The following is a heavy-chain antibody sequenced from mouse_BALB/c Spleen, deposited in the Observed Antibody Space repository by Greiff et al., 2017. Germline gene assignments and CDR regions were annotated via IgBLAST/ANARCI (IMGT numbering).Heavy chain of an antibody. J-gene: IGHJ3*01. CDR2: ISSGGST. D-gene: IGHD2-3*01. V-gene: IGHV5-6-5*01. Sequence: EVMLVESGGGLVKPGGSLKLSCAASGFTFSSYAMSWVRQTPEKRLEWVASISSGGSTYYPDSVKGRFTISRDNARNILYLQMSSLRSEDTAMYYCARIYDGLPYWGQGTLVTVSA. CDR3: ARIYDGLPY. CDR1: GFTFSSYA.